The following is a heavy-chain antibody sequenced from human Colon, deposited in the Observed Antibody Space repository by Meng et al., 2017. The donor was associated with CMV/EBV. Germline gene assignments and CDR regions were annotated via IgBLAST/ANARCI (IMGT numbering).Heavy chain of an antibody. CDR2: ISGRGDST. Sequence: QLLECGRGLVQPVGSLGLSCAASGFTFSSYAMSWVRQAPGKGLEWVSGISGRGDSTNYADSVKGRFTISRDNAKNTVYLQMNSLRAEDTAVYYCVREKGYTYGRLDSWGQGTLVTVSS. J-gene: IGHJ4*02. CDR3: VREKGYTYGRLDS. D-gene: IGHD5-18*01. CDR1: GFTFSSYA. V-gene: IGHV3-23*01.